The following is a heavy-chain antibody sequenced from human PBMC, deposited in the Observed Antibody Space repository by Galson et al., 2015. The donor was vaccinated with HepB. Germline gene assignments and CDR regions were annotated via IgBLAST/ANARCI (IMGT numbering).Heavy chain of an antibody. CDR2: IYYSGST. V-gene: IGHV4-31*03. Sequence: TLSLTCTVSGGSISSGGYYWSWIRQHPGKGLEWIGYIYYSGSTYYNPSLKSRVTISVDTSKNQFSLKLSSVTAADTAVYYCARDRGVAAAGTGVWYFDYWGQGTLVTVSS. CDR3: ARDRGVAAAGTGVWYFDY. J-gene: IGHJ4*02. CDR1: GGSISSGGYY. D-gene: IGHD6-13*01.